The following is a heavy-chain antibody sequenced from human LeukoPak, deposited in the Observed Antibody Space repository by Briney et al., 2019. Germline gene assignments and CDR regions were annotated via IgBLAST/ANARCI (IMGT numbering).Heavy chain of an antibody. CDR2: IYYSGST. Sequence: SETLSLTCAVYGGSFSGYYWSWIRQPPGKGLEWIGYIYYSGSTNYNPSLKSRVTISVDTSKNQFSLKLSSVTAADTAVYYCARQSTYYDFWSGWPMDVWGQGTTVTVSS. D-gene: IGHD3-3*01. CDR1: GGSFSGYY. J-gene: IGHJ6*02. V-gene: IGHV4-59*01. CDR3: ARQSTYYDFWSGWPMDV.